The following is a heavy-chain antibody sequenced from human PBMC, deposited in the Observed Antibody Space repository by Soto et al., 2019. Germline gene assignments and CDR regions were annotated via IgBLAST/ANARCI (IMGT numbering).Heavy chain of an antibody. Sequence: SETLSLTCTVSGDSISSNTYYWGWIRQPPGKGLEWIGSMFYSGNTYHNPSLKSRVTLSIDTSKNQFSLKLNSVTAADTAVYYCVSPEGYYDSSGYTLDYWGQGTLVTVSS. J-gene: IGHJ4*02. V-gene: IGHV4-39*01. CDR2: MFYSGNT. CDR3: VSPEGYYDSSGYTLDY. CDR1: GDSISSNTYY. D-gene: IGHD3-22*01.